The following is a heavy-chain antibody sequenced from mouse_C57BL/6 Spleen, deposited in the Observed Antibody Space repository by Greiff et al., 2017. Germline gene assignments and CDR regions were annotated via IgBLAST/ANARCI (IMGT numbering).Heavy chain of an antibody. CDR1: GYTFTDYE. V-gene: IGHV1-15*01. CDR3: TDYDGSPDWYFDV. Sequence: QVQLQQSGAELVRPGASVTLSCKASGYTFTDYEMHWVKQTPVHGLEWIGAIDPETGGTAYNQKFKGKAILTADKSSSTAYMELRSLTSEDSAVYYCTDYDGSPDWYFDVWGTGTTGTVSS. D-gene: IGHD1-1*01. CDR2: IDPETGGT. J-gene: IGHJ1*03.